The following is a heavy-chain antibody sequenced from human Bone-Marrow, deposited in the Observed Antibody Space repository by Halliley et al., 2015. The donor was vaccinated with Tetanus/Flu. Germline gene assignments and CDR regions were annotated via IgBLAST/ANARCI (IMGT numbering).Heavy chain of an antibody. CDR3: ARAFKGHGSNY. CDR2: IKQDGGEK. CDR1: GFTFSTYW. V-gene: IGHV3-7*03. Sequence: AASGFTFSTYWMSWVRQAPGKGLEWVANIKQDGGEKYYVDSVKGRFTISRDNAKSSLHLQMSGLRAEDTAVYYCARAFKGHGSNYWGQGTLVTVSS. J-gene: IGHJ4*02.